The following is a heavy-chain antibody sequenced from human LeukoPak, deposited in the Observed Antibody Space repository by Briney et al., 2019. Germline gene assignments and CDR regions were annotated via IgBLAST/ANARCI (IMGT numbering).Heavy chain of an antibody. CDR1: GGSISSYY. J-gene: IGHJ4*02. CDR2: IYYSGST. Sequence: SETLSLTCTVSGGSISSYYWSWIRRPPGKGLEWIGYIYYSGSTNYNPSLKSRVTISVDTSKNQFSLKLSSVTAADTAVYYCARHSSSWSLDYWGQGTLVTVSS. D-gene: IGHD6-13*01. CDR3: ARHSSSWSLDY. V-gene: IGHV4-59*08.